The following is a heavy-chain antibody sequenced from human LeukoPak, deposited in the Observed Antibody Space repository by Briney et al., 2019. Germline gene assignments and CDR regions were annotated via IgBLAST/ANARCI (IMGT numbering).Heavy chain of an antibody. V-gene: IGHV3-15*01. J-gene: IGHJ4*02. D-gene: IGHD3-10*01. CDR1: GFTFSNAW. CDR2: IKSKTDGGTA. CDR3: TTQRSRITMVRGVIRSDH. Sequence: GGSLRLSCAASGFTFSNAWMSWVRQGPGKGLEWVGRIKSKTDGGTADYAAPVKGRFTISRDDSKNTLYLQMNSLKTEDTAVYYCTTQRSRITMVRGVIRSDHWGQGTLVTVSS.